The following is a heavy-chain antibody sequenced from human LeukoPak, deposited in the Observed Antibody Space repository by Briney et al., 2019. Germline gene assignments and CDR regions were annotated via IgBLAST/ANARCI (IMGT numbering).Heavy chain of an antibody. D-gene: IGHD2-2*01. J-gene: IGHJ3*02. Sequence: GESLKISCKGSGYSFTSYWIGWVRQMPGKGLEWMGIIYPGDSDTRYSPSFQGQVTISADKSISTAYLQWSSLKASDIAMYYCARLKVAAIGAFDIWGQGTMVTVSS. CDR2: IYPGDSDT. V-gene: IGHV5-51*01. CDR1: GYSFTSYW. CDR3: ARLKVAAIGAFDI.